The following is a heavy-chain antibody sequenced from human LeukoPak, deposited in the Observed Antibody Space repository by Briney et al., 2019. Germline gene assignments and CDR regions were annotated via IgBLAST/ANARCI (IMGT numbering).Heavy chain of an antibody. D-gene: IGHD5-18*01. CDR1: GFTFSPYW. Sequence: QSGGSLRLSCAASGFTFSPYWMSWVRQAPGKGLEWVANIKQDGSEKYYVDSVKGRFTISRDNAKNSLYLQMNSLRAEDTAVYYCAREQLWYYYYMDVWGKGTTVTVSS. J-gene: IGHJ6*03. CDR3: AREQLWYYYYMDV. V-gene: IGHV3-7*01. CDR2: IKQDGSEK.